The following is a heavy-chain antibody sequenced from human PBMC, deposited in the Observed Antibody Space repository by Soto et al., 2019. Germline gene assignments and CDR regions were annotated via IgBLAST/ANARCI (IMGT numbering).Heavy chain of an antibody. D-gene: IGHD3-22*01. J-gene: IGHJ4*02. CDR3: ASLDYYDSSGYFDY. CDR2: IYHSGST. CDR1: GGSISSGGYS. V-gene: IGHV4-30-2*01. Sequence: SETLSLTCAGSGGSISSGGYSWSWIRQPPGKGLEWIGYIYHSGSTYYNPSLKSRVTISVDRSKNQFSLKLSSVTAADTAVYYCASLDYYDSSGYFDYWGQGTLVTVSS.